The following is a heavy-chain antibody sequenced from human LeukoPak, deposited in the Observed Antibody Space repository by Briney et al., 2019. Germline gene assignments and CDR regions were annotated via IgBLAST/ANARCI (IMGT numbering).Heavy chain of an antibody. Sequence: SETLSLTCTVSGGSISSHYWSWIRQPPGKGLEWIGYIYYSGSTNYNPSLKSRVTISVDTSKNQFSLKLSSVTAADTAVYYCAREARGRAYYFDYWGQGTLVTVSP. CDR3: AREARGRAYYFDY. CDR1: GGSISSHY. CDR2: IYYSGST. J-gene: IGHJ4*02. V-gene: IGHV4-59*11. D-gene: IGHD3-16*01.